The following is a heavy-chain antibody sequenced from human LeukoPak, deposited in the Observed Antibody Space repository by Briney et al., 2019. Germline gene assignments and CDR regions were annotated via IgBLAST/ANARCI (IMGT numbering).Heavy chain of an antibody. CDR3: AKGYSGYECFDY. D-gene: IGHD5-12*01. J-gene: IGHJ4*02. Sequence: GGSLRLSCAASGFTFSSYSMNWVRQAPGKGLEWVSSISSSSSYIYYADSVKGRFTISRDNSKNTLYLQMNSLRAEDTALYYCAKGYSGYECFDYWGQGTLVTVSS. V-gene: IGHV3-21*04. CDR2: ISSSSSYI. CDR1: GFTFSSYS.